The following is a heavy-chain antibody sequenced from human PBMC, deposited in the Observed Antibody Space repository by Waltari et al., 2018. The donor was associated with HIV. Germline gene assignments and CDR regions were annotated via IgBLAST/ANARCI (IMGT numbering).Heavy chain of an antibody. D-gene: IGHD3-22*01. V-gene: IGHV3-30*04. CDR2: ISYDGSNK. Sequence: QVQLVESGGGVVQPGRSLRLSCAASGFTFSSYAMHWVRQAPGKGLEWVAVISYDGSNKFYSDSVKGRFTISRDNSKNTLYLQMNSLRAEDTAVYYCARQVGYYDSSGYSDYWGQGTLVTVSS. CDR1: GFTFSSYA. J-gene: IGHJ4*02. CDR3: ARQVGYYDSSGYSDY.